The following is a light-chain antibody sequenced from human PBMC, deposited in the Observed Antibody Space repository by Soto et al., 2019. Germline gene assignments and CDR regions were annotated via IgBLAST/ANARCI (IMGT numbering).Light chain of an antibody. CDR1: QSISSW. J-gene: IGKJ1*01. Sequence: DIQMTQSPSTLSASVGDRVTITCRASQSISSWLAWYQQKPGKAPKLLIYKASTLESGVPSNFSGSGSGTEFSLTISSLQPEDFATYYCQQSGTFGQGTKVEIK. CDR3: QQSGT. CDR2: KAS. V-gene: IGKV1-5*03.